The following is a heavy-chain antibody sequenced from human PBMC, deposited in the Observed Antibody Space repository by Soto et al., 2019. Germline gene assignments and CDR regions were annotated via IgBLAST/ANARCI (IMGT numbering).Heavy chain of an antibody. V-gene: IGHV3-23*01. CDR1: GFTFSTYA. CDR2: ISVSGGTT. Sequence: EVQLLESGGDLVQPGGSLRLSCAASGFTFSTYAMSWVRQAPGKGLEWVSAISVSGGTTYYADSVKGRFTISRDNSKNTLYLQTNSLRVEDTAVYYCVKVGDVGRQTYWGQGTLVTVPS. J-gene: IGHJ4*02. CDR3: VKVGDVGRQTY. D-gene: IGHD2-21*02.